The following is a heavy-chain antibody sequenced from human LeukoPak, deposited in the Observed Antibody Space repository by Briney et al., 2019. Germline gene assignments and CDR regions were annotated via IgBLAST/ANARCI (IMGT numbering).Heavy chain of an antibody. Sequence: SETLSLTCAVYGGSFSGYYWSWIRQPPGKGLEWIGEINHSGSTNYNPSLKSRVTISVDTSKNQFSLKLSSVTAADTAVYYCARGGYYDSSALYYYWGQGTLVTVSS. CDR1: GGSFSGYY. CDR3: ARGGYYDSSALYYY. J-gene: IGHJ4*02. D-gene: IGHD3-22*01. V-gene: IGHV4-34*01. CDR2: INHSGST.